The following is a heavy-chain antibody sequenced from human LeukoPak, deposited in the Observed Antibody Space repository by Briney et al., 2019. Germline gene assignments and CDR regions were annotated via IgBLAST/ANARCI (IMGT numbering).Heavy chain of an antibody. D-gene: IGHD1-26*01. V-gene: IGHV3-30*02. CDR1: GFTFSSYG. Sequence: PGGSLRLSCAASGFTFSSYGMHWVRQAPGKGLGWVAFIRFDGNNKDLAGTVKGRFTISRDNSKNMVYLQMNSLRDEDTAVYYCTRDKFAWGSGSYSDYWGQGTLVTVSS. CDR3: TRDKFAWGSGSYSDY. J-gene: IGHJ4*02. CDR2: IRFDGNNK.